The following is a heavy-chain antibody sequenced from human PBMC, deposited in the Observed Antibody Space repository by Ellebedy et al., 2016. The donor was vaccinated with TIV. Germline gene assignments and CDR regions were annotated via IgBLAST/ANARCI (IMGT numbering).Heavy chain of an antibody. CDR3: ARGPLYYDFWSGYYRGDYYYYGMDV. Sequence: GGSLRLSXAASGFTFSDHYMDWVRQAPGKGLEWVGRTRSKANSYTTEYAASVKGRFTISRDDSKNSLYLQMNSLKTEDTAVYYCARGPLYYDFWSGYYRGDYYYYGMDVWGQGTTVTVSS. V-gene: IGHV3-72*01. CDR2: TRSKANSYTT. CDR1: GFTFSDHY. J-gene: IGHJ6*02. D-gene: IGHD3-3*01.